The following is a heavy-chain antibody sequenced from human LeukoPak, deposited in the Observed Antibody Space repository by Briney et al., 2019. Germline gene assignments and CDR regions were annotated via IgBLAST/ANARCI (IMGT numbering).Heavy chain of an antibody. J-gene: IGHJ4*02. CDR3: ARVGYGSGSYTEAFDY. D-gene: IGHD3-10*01. CDR2: IYYSGST. CDR1: GGSISSYY. Sequence: SETLSLTCTVSGGSISSYYWSWIRQPPGKGLEWFGYIYYSGSTNYNPSLKSRVTISVDTSKNQFSLKLSSVTAADTAVYYCARVGYGSGSYTEAFDYWGQGTLVTVSS. V-gene: IGHV4-59*01.